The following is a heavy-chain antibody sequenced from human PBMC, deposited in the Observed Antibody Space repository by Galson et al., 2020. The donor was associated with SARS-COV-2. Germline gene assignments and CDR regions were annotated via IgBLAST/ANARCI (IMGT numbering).Heavy chain of an antibody. V-gene: IGHV3-30-3*01. Sequence: GESLKISCAASGFSFSAYALHWVRQGPGKGLEWVAIISFDGNNESYADSVKGRFTISRDNSKSTLYLQMNSLRIEDTAVYYCVRDPRLEQLGPFDLWGQGTLVTVSS. CDR2: ISFDGNNE. CDR1: GFSFSAYA. D-gene: IGHD7-27*01. J-gene: IGHJ4*02. CDR3: VRDPRLEQLGPFDL.